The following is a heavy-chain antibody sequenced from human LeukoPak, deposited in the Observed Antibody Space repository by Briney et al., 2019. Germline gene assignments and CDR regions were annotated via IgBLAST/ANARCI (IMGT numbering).Heavy chain of an antibody. Sequence: GGSLRLSCAASGFTFSSYGMHWVRQAPGKGLEWVAFIRYDGSNKYYAGSVKGRFTISRDNSKNTLYLQMNSLRAEDTAVYYCAKDLRVPAAGTKVDYWGQGTLVTVTS. J-gene: IGHJ4*02. V-gene: IGHV3-30*02. CDR2: IRYDGSNK. D-gene: IGHD6-13*01. CDR1: GFTFSSYG. CDR3: AKDLRVPAAGTKVDY.